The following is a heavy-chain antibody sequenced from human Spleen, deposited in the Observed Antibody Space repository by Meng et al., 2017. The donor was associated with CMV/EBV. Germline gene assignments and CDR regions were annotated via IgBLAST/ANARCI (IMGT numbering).Heavy chain of an antibody. Sequence: GESLKISCKGSGYSFTSYWIGWVRQMPGKGLEWMGIINPGDSDTIYSPSFQGQVTISADKSISTTYLQWSSLKASDTAMYYCARHEGAYSYAGGMDVWGQGTTVTVSS. D-gene: IGHD5-18*01. CDR1: GYSFTSYW. V-gene: IGHV5-51*01. CDR3: ARHEGAYSYAGGMDV. CDR2: INPGDSDT. J-gene: IGHJ6*02.